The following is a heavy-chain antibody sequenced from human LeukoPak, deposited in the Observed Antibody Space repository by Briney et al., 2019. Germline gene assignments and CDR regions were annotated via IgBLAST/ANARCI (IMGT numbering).Heavy chain of an antibody. CDR1: RYTFTGYY. D-gene: IGHD5-12*01. Sequence: ASVKASCYASRYTFTGYYMQSVRQAPGLGLKWRGWINPNSGVTESEQKLPGWVTMTRSPYISTASMGLCRLTADDPGVHQCVKGAWISEHGYWGQGTLVTVSS. V-gene: IGHV1-2*04. CDR3: VKGAWISEHGY. J-gene: IGHJ4*02. CDR2: INPNSGVT.